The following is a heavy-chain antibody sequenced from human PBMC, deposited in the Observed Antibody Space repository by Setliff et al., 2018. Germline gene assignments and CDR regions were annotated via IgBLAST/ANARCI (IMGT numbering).Heavy chain of an antibody. V-gene: IGHV4-61*02. CDR1: GGSITSGSYY. J-gene: IGHJ4*02. CDR2: LHTSGTT. Sequence: SETLSLTCSVSGGSITSGSYYWSWIRQPAGEGLEWIGRLHTSGTTVYNPSLKGRVTISADTSTNHFSLKLTSVTAADTAVYYCARDNTIVGATDYWGQGALVTVSS. CDR3: ARDNTIVGATDY. D-gene: IGHD1-26*01.